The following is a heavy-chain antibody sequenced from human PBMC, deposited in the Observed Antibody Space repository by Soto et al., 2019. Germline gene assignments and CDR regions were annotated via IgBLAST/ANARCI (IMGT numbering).Heavy chain of an antibody. D-gene: IGHD3-22*01. J-gene: IGHJ5*02. CDR1: GGSISSSSYY. Sequence: SETLSLTCTVSGGSISSSSYYWGWIRQPPGKGLEWIASIYFSGSTYYNPSLKSRVTLSVDTSKSQFSLKLSSVTAADTAVYYCARTYDSSGYYYVSWGQGTLVTVSS. CDR2: IYFSGST. V-gene: IGHV4-39*07. CDR3: ARTYDSSGYYYVS.